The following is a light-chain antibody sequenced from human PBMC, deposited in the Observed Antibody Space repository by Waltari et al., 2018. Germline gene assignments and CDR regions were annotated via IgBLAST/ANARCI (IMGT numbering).Light chain of an antibody. J-gene: IGLJ2*01. CDR1: ALPKHY. CDR2: KDS. Sequence: SYELTQPPSVSVSPGQTARITCSGDALPKHYAYWFQLNPGQAPVLVICKDSERPSGVPERFSGSSSCTTVTLTISGVQAEDEADYYCQSTDSSGSYRVFGGGTKLTVL. CDR3: QSTDSSGSYRV. V-gene: IGLV3-25*03.